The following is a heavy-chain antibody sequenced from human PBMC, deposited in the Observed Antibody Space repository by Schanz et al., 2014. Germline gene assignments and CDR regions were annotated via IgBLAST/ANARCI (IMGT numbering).Heavy chain of an antibody. D-gene: IGHD5-18*01. CDR3: ARDVYRSGRPFDL. CDR1: GFTFTDYY. Sequence: QVQLVESGGGLVKPGGSLRLSCAASGFTFTDYYISWIRQAPGMGLEWVSYISHNTFYTDYADSVKGRFTISRDNAKNSVYLPMNTLRAEDTAIYFCARDVYRSGRPFDLWGQGTLVTVSS. V-gene: IGHV3-11*06. CDR2: ISHNTFYT. J-gene: IGHJ5*02.